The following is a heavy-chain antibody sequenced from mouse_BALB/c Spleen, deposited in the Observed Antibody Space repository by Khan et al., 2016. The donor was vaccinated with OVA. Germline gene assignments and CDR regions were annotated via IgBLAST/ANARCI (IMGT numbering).Heavy chain of an antibody. D-gene: IGHD1-2*01. CDR2: IYPNNGGA. CDR3: ARAGDGSFAY. CDR1: GYTFTDYN. Sequence: VQLQQSGPELVKPGASVKISCKASGYTFTDYNMDWVKQSLGKSLEWIGYIYPNNGGAGYNQKFKTKATLTVDISSSTAYMELRSVTSEDSAVYHCARAGDGSFAYWGQGTLVTVSA. J-gene: IGHJ3*01. V-gene: IGHV1S29*02.